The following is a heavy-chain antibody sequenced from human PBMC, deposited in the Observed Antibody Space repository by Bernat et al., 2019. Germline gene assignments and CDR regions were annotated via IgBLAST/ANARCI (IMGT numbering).Heavy chain of an antibody. Sequence: EVQLLESGGGLVQPGGSLRLSCAASGFTFSSYAMSWVRQAPGKGLEWVSAICGSGGSTYYADSVKGRFTISRDNSKNTLYLQMNSLRAEDTAVYYCAKEGDICSWYYYYFDYWGQGTLVTVSS. CDR1: GFTFSSYA. CDR2: ICGSGGST. J-gene: IGHJ4*02. CDR3: AKEGDICSWYYYYFDY. V-gene: IGHV3-23*01. D-gene: IGHD6-13*01.